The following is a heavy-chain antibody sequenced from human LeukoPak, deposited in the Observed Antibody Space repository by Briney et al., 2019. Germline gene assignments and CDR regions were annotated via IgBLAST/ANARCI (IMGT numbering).Heavy chain of an antibody. CDR3: ARRSNGSGIDY. J-gene: IGHJ4*02. D-gene: IGHD2-8*01. Sequence: SETLSLTCAVYGGSFSGYYWSWIRQPPGKGLEWIGEINHSGSTNYNPSLKSRVTISVDTSKNQFSLKLSSVTAADTAVYYCARRSNGSGIDYWGQGTLVTVPS. V-gene: IGHV4-34*01. CDR1: GGSFSGYY. CDR2: INHSGST.